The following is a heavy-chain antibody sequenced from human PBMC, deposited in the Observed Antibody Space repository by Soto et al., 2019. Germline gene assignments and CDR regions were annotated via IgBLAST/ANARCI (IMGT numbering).Heavy chain of an antibody. J-gene: IGHJ4*02. Sequence: SETLSLTCAVYGGSFSGYYWTWIRQPPGTGLEWIGEINHSGSTNYNPSLKSRVTISVDTSKNQFSLKLTSVTAADTAVYYCACRTYYYDSDGYYAVDYWGQGTLVTVSS. CDR2: INHSGST. D-gene: IGHD3-22*01. CDR1: GGSFSGYY. V-gene: IGHV4-34*01. CDR3: ACRTYYYDSDGYYAVDY.